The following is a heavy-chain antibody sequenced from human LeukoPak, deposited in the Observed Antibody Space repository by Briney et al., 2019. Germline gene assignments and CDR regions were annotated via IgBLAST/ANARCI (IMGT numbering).Heavy chain of an antibody. D-gene: IGHD1-26*01. CDR3: ARRNSGSYTFDS. Sequence: GGSLRLSCAASGFTFSSYAMSWVRQAPGKGLEWVSYISTSSSTIYYADSVKGRFTISRDNAKNSLYLQMNSPSAEDTAIYYCARRNSGSYTFDSWGQGTLVTVSS. CDR1: GFTFSSYA. CDR2: ISTSSSTI. V-gene: IGHV3-48*04. J-gene: IGHJ4*02.